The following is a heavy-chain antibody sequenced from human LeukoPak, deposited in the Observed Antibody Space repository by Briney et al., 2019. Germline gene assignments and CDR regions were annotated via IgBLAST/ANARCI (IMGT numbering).Heavy chain of an antibody. CDR1: RFSFSIYW. V-gene: IGHV3-7*04. CDR2: IKQDGSEK. CDR3: GRDMDV. J-gene: IGHJ6*02. Sequence: GGSLRLSCAASRFSFSIYWMNWVRQAPGKGLEWVANIKQDGSEKYYVDSVKGRFTISRDNAKNSLYLQMNSLRADDTAVYYCGRDMDVWGQGTTVTVSS.